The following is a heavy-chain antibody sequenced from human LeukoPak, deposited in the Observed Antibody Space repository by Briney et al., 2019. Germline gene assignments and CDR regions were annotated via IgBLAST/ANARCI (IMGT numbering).Heavy chain of an antibody. CDR2: IYPGDSDT. CDR3: TRQRSGWPLDF. V-gene: IGHV5-51*01. J-gene: IGHJ4*02. CDR1: EYRFTNYW. Sequence: SLEISSKGSEYRFTNYWICWGRAMPGKGVEWMGFIYPGDSDTRYSPSFQGQVTISADKSMSTAYLQWSSLKASDTAMYYCTRQRSGWPLDFWGQGTLVTVSS. D-gene: IGHD6-19*01.